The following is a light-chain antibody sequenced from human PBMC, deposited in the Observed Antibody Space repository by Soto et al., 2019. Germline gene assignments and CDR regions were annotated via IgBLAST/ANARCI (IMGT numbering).Light chain of an antibody. CDR3: QQYDYLPYT. CDR1: QDIKSH. Sequence: DIQMTQSPSSLSASVGARVPITCQASQDIKSHMNWLQQKPGEAPQLLIYDASKLETGVPSRFSGSGSGTDFTFTITSLEPEDVATYFCQQYDYLPYTFGQGTKLEI. CDR2: DAS. J-gene: IGKJ2*01. V-gene: IGKV1-33*01.